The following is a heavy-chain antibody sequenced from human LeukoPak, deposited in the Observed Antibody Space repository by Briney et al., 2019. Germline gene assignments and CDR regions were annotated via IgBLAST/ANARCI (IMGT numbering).Heavy chain of an antibody. CDR3: ARGITIFGVVIKGWFDP. CDR1: GYTFTSYD. D-gene: IGHD3-3*01. Sequence: ASVKVSCKASGYTFTSYDINWARQATGQGLEWMGWMNPNSGNTGYAQKFQGRVTMTRNTSISTAYMELSSLRSEDTAVYYCARGITIFGVVIKGWFDPWGQGTLVTVSS. J-gene: IGHJ5*02. CDR2: MNPNSGNT. V-gene: IGHV1-8*01.